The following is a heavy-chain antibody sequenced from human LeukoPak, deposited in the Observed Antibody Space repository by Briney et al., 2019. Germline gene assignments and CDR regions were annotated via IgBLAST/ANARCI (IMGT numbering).Heavy chain of an antibody. CDR1: GFTFSNHW. D-gene: IGHD6-13*01. CDR2: IKQDGSQK. J-gene: IGHJ4*02. CDR3: ARWDISAADIDY. Sequence: PGGSLRLSCAASGFTFSNHWMNWVRQAPGKGPEWVANIKQDGSQKNYVDSVKGRFTISRDNSKKTLFLQMDSLRAEDTAVYYCARWDISAADIDYWGQGTLVTVSA. V-gene: IGHV3-7*01.